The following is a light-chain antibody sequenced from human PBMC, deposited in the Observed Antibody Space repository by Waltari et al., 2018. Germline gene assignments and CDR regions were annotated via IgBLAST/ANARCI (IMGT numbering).Light chain of an antibody. CDR1: TRDIGGSVY. V-gene: IGLV2-14*03. Sequence: QSPLTQPASVSASPGQSITISSTGTTRDIGGSVYASWYQQHPGRAPKLIIYEVDKRPSGISSRFSGSKSGNTASLTISGLQPEDEADYYCCSYTNSGTRVFGTGTKVTVL. J-gene: IGLJ1*01. CDR3: CSYTNSGTRV. CDR2: EVD.